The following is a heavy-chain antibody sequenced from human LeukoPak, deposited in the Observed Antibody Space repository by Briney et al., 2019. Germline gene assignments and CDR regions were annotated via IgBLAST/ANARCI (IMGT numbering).Heavy chain of an antibody. CDR1: GYTFTSYD. D-gene: IGHD6-13*01. V-gene: IGHV1-8*01. CDR2: MNPNSGNT. Sequence: PWASVKVSCKASGYTFTSYDINWVRQATGQGLEWMGWMNPNSGNTGYAQKFQGRVTMTRNTSISTAYMELSSLRSEDTAVYYCARGGIAAAGRGNWFDPWGQGTLVTVSS. CDR3: ARGGIAAAGRGNWFDP. J-gene: IGHJ5*02.